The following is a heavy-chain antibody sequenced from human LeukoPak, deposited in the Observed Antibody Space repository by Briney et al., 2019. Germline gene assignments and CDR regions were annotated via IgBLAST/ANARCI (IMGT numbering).Heavy chain of an antibody. Sequence: SQTLSLTCAVSGGSISSGGYSWSWIRQPPGKGLEWIGYIYHSGSTYYNPSLKSRVTISVDRSKNQFSLKLSSVTAADTPVYYCARDRGRVATAGAFDIWGQGTMVTVSS. CDR1: GGSISSGGYS. J-gene: IGHJ3*02. CDR3: ARDRGRVATAGAFDI. V-gene: IGHV4-30-2*01. D-gene: IGHD5-12*01. CDR2: IYHSGST.